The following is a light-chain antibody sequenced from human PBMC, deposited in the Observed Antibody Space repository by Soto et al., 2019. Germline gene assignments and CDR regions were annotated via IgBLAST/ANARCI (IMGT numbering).Light chain of an antibody. CDR3: QQHDPYSYT. CDR2: GAS. V-gene: IGKV1-5*01. Sequence: DIQMTQSPSILSASVGDRVTFTCRATQSISTWLAWYQLEPGKAPKLLIYGASSLGSGVPSRFSGSGSGTEFTLTIYSLQPEAFATSYCQQHDPYSYTFGQGTKLVI. J-gene: IGKJ2*01. CDR1: QSISTW.